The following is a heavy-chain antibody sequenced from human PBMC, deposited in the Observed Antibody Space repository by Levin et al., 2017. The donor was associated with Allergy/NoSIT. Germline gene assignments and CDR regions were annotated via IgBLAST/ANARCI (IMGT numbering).Heavy chain of an antibody. J-gene: IGHJ4*02. CDR2: IYYSGST. Sequence: SETLSLTCTVSGGSISSSSYYWGWIRQPPGKGLEWIGSIYYSGSTYYNPSLKSRVTISVDTSKNQFSLKLSSVTAADTAVYYCARDGDGYNYQPWEWGQGTLVTVSS. CDR1: GGSISSSSYY. D-gene: IGHD5-24*01. CDR3: ARDGDGYNYQPWE. V-gene: IGHV4-39*07.